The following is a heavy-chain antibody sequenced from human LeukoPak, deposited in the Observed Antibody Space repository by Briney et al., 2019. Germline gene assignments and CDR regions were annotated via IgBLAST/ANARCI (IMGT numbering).Heavy chain of an antibody. CDR1: GYTFSAFY. CDR3: ARDMTGGIWARATSFDH. D-gene: IGHD1-14*01. CDR2: TNPDSGGS. J-gene: IGHJ4*02. Sequence: GASVKVSCKTSGYTFSAFYMRWVRQAPGQGPEWMGWTNPDSGGSEYGQKFQGRVTFTSDTSSTTIYMEVRSLKSDDTAVYYCARDMTGGIWARATSFDHWGQGTLVTVSS. V-gene: IGHV1-2*02.